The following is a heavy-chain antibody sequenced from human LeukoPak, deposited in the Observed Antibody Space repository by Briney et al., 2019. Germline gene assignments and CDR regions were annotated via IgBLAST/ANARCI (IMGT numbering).Heavy chain of an antibody. CDR1: GGSIDSGGYY. J-gene: IGHJ6*04. CDR3: GRDRSSYNYYGMDV. CDR2: IFYTGTT. Sequence: TLSLTCTASGGSIDSGGYYWSWIRQHPGTGLEWIGNIFYTGTTKYNPSLKSRVTISVDTSKNQFSLKLSSVTAADTAVYYCGRDRSSYNYYGMDVWGKGTTVTVSS. V-gene: IGHV4-31*03.